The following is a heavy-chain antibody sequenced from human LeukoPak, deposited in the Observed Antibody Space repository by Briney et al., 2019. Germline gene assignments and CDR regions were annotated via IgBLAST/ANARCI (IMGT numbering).Heavy chain of an antibody. D-gene: IGHD3-22*01. CDR2: INSDGSEG. J-gene: IGHJ4*02. CDR3: ARFWDSNPRSWFYFDF. V-gene: IGHV3-7*03. CDR1: GFTFSGFW. Sequence: GGSLRLSCAVSGFTFSGFWMSWSRQAPGKGLEWVASINSDGSEGYYADAVKGRFTISRDNAKNSLYLQINSLRAEDTAVYYCARFWDSNPRSWFYFDFWGQGTLVTVSS.